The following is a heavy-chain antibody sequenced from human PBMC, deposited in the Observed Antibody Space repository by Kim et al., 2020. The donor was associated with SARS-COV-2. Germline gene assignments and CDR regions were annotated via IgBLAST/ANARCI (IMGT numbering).Heavy chain of an antibody. D-gene: IGHD3-10*01. CDR3: ARAPRITMVRGVIPWIDAFDN. CDR2: IYYSGRT. J-gene: IGHJ3*02. CDR1: GGSISSYY. Sequence: GGSISSYYWSWIRQPPGKGLEWIGYIYYSGRTNYNPSLKSRVTISVDTSKTQFSLTLSSVTAADTAVYYCARAPRITMVRGVIPWIDAFDNW. V-gene: IGHV4-59*01.